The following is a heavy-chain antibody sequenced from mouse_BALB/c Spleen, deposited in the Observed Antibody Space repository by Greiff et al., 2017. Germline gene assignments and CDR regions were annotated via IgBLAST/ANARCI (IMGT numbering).Heavy chain of an antibody. CDR3: ARAVYYDDEAWFAY. D-gene: IGHD2-4*01. CDR1: GFTFSDYY. CDR2: ISDGGSYT. V-gene: IGHV5-4*02. J-gene: IGHJ3*01. Sequence: EVQLVESGGGLVKPGGSLKLSCAASGFTFSDYYMYWVRQTPEKRLEWVATISDGGSYTYYPDSVKGRFTISRDNAKNNLYLQMSSLKSEDTAMYYGARAVYYDDEAWFAYWGQGTLVTVSA.